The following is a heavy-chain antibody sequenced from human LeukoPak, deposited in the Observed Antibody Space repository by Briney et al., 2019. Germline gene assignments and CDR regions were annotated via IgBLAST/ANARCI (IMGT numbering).Heavy chain of an antibody. CDR2: TYYSSKWYS. CDR1: GDSVSSNSAA. CDR3: ARATYSASRIDY. D-gene: IGHD5-12*01. Sequence: SQTLSLTCAISGDSVSSNSAAWNWVRQSPSRGLEWLGRTYYSSKWYSDYAVSVQSRIIINPDTSKNQFSLQLNSVTPEDTAIYYCARATYSASRIDYWGQGTLVT. V-gene: IGHV6-1*01. J-gene: IGHJ4*02.